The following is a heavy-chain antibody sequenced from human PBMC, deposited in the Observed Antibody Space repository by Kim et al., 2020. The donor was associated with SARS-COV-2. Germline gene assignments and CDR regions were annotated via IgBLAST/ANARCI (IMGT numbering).Heavy chain of an antibody. V-gene: IGHV3-74*01. CDR1: GFTFSSYW. CDR3: AGIRGSGTYSTY. D-gene: IGHD1-26*01. CDR2: INSDGSTT. J-gene: IGHJ4*02. Sequence: GGSLRLSCAASGFTFSSYWMHWVRQAPGKGLVWVSRINSDGSTTNYADSVKGRFTISRDNAKNTLYLQMNSLRVEDTAVYYCAGIRGSGTYSTYWGQGTLVTVSS.